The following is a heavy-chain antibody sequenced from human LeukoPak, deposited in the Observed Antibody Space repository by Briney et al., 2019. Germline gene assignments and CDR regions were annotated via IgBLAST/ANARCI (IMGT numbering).Heavy chain of an antibody. CDR1: GGSLIHYY. D-gene: IGHD1-7*01. Sequence: PSETLSLTCTVSGGSLIHYYWSWIRQPPGKGLEWIGYTYYSGSTNYNPSLKSRVTISVDTSKNQFSLKLSSVTAADTAVYYCARDNWNYGSSMDVWGQGTTVTVSS. J-gene: IGHJ6*02. CDR3: ARDNWNYGSSMDV. CDR2: TYYSGST. V-gene: IGHV4-59*01.